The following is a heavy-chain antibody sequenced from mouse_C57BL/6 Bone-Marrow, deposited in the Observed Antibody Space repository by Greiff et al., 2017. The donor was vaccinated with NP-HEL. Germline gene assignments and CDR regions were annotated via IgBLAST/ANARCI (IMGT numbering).Heavy chain of an antibody. D-gene: IGHD2-4*01. V-gene: IGHV1-69*01. CDR1: GYTFTSYW. J-gene: IGHJ2*01. CDR2: IDPSDSYT. CDR3: EREGGYDYDGGLYFDY. Sequence: QVQLQQPGAELVMPGASVKLSCKASGYTFTSYWMHWVKQRPGQGLEWIGEIDPSDSYTNYNQKFKGKSTLTVDNSSSTAYMQLSSLTSEDSAVYYWEREGGYDYDGGLYFDYWGQGTTLTVSS.